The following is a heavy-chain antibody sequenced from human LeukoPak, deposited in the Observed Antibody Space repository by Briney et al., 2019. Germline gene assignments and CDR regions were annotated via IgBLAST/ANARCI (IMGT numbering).Heavy chain of an antibody. CDR1: GYSISSGYY. Sequence: PSETLSLTCAVSGYSISSGYYWGWIRQPPGKGQEWIGSIYHSGSTYYNPSLKSRVTISVDTSKNQFSLKLSSVTAADTAVYYCARHRRFLEWSLDYWGQGTLVTVSS. CDR3: ARHRRFLEWSLDY. D-gene: IGHD3-3*01. CDR2: IYHSGST. V-gene: IGHV4-38-2*01. J-gene: IGHJ4*02.